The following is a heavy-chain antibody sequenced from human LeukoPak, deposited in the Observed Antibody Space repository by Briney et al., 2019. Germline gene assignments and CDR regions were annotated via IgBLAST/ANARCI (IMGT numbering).Heavy chain of an antibody. CDR1: GFTFSDYY. J-gene: IGHJ4*02. Sequence: GGSLRLSCAAPGFTFSDYYMNWIRQAPGKGLEWVSYISSSGTTTYYADSVKGRFTISRDNAKNSLYLQMNSLRAEDTALYYCARARSRMTPSDYWGQGTLVTVSS. CDR3: ARARSRMTPSDY. CDR2: ISSSGTTT. V-gene: IGHV3-11*01. D-gene: IGHD2-8*01.